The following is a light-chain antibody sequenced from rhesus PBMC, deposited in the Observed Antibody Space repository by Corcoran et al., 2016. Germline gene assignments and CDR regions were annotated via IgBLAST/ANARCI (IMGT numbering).Light chain of an antibody. Sequence: QSVLTQPPSVSGAPGQKVTISCTANNSNTGTYDFHWYQQYPGTAPRLLIYDNNKRPSGISDRFSGSKSGSPASLAITGLQTGDEGDYFCQSYENSLNAHISGAGTRLTVL. CDR1: NSNTGTYD. CDR3: QSYENSLNAHI. J-gene: IGLJ1*01. V-gene: IGLV1-64*01. CDR2: DNN.